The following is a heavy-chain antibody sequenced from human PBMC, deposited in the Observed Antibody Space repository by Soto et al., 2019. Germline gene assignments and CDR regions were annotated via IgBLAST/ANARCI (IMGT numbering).Heavy chain of an antibody. J-gene: IGHJ3*02. D-gene: IGHD3-22*01. V-gene: IGHV3-11*06. CDR1: GFTFSDYY. CDR3: ASTYYYDSSGYYEEDAFDI. Sequence: QVQLVESGGGLVKPGGSLRLSCAASGFTFSDYYMSWIRQAPGKGLEWVSYISSSSSYTNYADSVKGRFTISRDNAKNSLYLQMNSLRAEDTAVYYCASTYYYDSSGYYEEDAFDIWGQGTMVTVSS. CDR2: ISSSSSYT.